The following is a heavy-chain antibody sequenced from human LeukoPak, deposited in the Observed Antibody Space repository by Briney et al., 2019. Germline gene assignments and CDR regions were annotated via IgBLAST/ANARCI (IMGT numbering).Heavy chain of an antibody. D-gene: IGHD3-16*01. J-gene: IGHJ4*02. CDR3: ARDMPFGVY. V-gene: IGHV3-7*03. Sequence: GGSLRLSCAASGFTFSNYWMSWVRQAPGKGLEWVANIRQVGNEKNYVDSVKGRFTISRDNAKNSLYLQMNSLRAEDTAVYYCARDMPFGVYWGQGTLITVSS. CDR1: GFTFSNYW. CDR2: IRQVGNEK.